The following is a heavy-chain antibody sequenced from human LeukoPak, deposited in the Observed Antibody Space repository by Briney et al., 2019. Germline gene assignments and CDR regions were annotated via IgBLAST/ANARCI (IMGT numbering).Heavy chain of an antibody. Sequence: SETLSLTCTVSGGSISSYYWSWIRQPPGKGLEWIGYIYYSGSTNYNPSLESRVTISVDTSKNQFSLRLSSVTAADTAVYCCARVTGYMTEDYFDYWGQGTLITVSS. CDR1: GGSISSYY. J-gene: IGHJ4*02. D-gene: IGHD6-13*01. CDR3: ARVTGYMTEDYFDY. CDR2: IYYSGST. V-gene: IGHV4-59*01.